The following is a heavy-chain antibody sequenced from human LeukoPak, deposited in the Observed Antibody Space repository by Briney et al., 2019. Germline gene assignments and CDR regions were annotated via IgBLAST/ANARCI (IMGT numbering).Heavy chain of an antibody. Sequence: GGSLRLSCAASGFTFSSYSMEWVRQAPGEGLEWVSSISSSSSYIYYEDSVKGRFTISRDNAKNSLYLQMNSLRAEDTAVYYCARLGSDRIAPSDYGGQGTLVTVSS. CDR2: ISSSSSYI. J-gene: IGHJ4*02. CDR3: ARLGSDRIAPSDY. V-gene: IGHV3-21*01. CDR1: GFTFSSYS. D-gene: IGHD2-21*01.